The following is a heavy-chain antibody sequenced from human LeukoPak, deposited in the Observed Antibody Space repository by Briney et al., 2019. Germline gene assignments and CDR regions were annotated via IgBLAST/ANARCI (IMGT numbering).Heavy chain of an antibody. CDR3: ARVKAVAGMSDWFDP. D-gene: IGHD6-19*01. V-gene: IGHV4-34*01. J-gene: IGHJ5*02. CDR2: INHSVGT. CDR1: GCSISSYY. Sequence: SETLSLTCTVSGCSISSYYWSWIRQPAGKGLEWIGEINHSVGTNYNPSLKSRVTISVDTSKNQFSLKLSSVTAADTAVYYCARVKAVAGMSDWFDPWGQGTLVTVSS.